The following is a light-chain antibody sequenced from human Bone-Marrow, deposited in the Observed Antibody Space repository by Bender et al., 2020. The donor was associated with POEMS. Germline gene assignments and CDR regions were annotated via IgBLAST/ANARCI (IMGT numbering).Light chain of an antibody. Sequence: HSALTQPASVYGSPGQSITISCTGTNSDVGTYNLVSWYQQHPGKAPKLMIYEVSKWPSGISNRFSGSKSGNTASLTISRLQADDEANYYCCSYTGSSPSYVFGTGTRVSVL. CDR2: EVS. J-gene: IGLJ1*01. CDR3: CSYTGSSPSYV. V-gene: IGLV2-23*02. CDR1: NSDVGTYNL.